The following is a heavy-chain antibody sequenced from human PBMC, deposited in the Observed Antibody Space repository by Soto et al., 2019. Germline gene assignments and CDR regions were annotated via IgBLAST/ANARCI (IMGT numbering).Heavy chain of an antibody. CDR2: IYYSGTS. J-gene: IGHJ4*02. CDR3: ARHAIGVVVPAAIRN. CDR1: GGSISSSSYY. Sequence: PSETLSLTCVVSGGSISSSSYYWDWIRQPPGKGLEWIGTIYYSGTSNYNPSLTGRVTISVDTSKNRFSLKLTSVTAADTAVYYCARHAIGVVVPAAIRNWGQGSLVTVSS. V-gene: IGHV4-39*01. D-gene: IGHD2-15*01.